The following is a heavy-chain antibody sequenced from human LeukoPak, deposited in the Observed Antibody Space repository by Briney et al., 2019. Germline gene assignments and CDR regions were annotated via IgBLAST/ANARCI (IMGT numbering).Heavy chain of an antibody. V-gene: IGHV3-30*03. J-gene: IGHJ4*02. CDR1: GFTFSSYG. CDR2: ISYDGSNK. D-gene: IGHD5-18*01. CDR3: ARERGYSYGLFDY. Sequence: PGGSLRLSCAASGFTFSSYGMHWVGQAPGKGLEWVAVISYDGSNKYYADSVKGRFTISRDNSKNTLYLQMNSLRAEDTAVYYCARERGYSYGLFDYWGQGTLVTVSS.